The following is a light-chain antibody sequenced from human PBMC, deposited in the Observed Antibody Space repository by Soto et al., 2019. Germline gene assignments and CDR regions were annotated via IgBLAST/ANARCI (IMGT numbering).Light chain of an antibody. V-gene: IGLV1-44*01. CDR1: NSNIGSNA. J-gene: IGLJ2*01. Sequence: QAVVTQPPSASGTPGQRVTISCSGSNSNIGSNAVSWYQQLPGTAPKLLIYSTDQRPSGVPDRFSGSKSGTSASLAISGLQSEDEADYHCAAWDDSLNGMVFGGGTKVTVL. CDR3: AAWDDSLNGMV. CDR2: STD.